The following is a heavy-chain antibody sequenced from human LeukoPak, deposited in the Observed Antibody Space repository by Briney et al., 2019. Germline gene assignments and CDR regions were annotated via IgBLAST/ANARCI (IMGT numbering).Heavy chain of an antibody. Sequence: RLSCAASGFTFSSYAMHWVRQAPGKGLEWVAVIWYDGSNKYYADSVKGRFTISRDNSKNTLYLQMNSLRAEDTAVYYCAREVRGVAPGDYWGQGTLVTVSS. D-gene: IGHD3-10*01. J-gene: IGHJ4*02. CDR1: GFTFSSYA. V-gene: IGHV3-33*08. CDR3: AREVRGVAPGDY. CDR2: IWYDGSNK.